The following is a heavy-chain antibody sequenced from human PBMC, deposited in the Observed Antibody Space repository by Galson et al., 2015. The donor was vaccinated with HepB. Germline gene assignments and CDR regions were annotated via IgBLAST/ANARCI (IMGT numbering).Heavy chain of an antibody. V-gene: IGHV1-18*01. CDR1: GYTFSSYS. CDR2: ISPYNRDT. J-gene: IGHJ5*02. D-gene: IGHD2-15*01. CDR3: ARGGLVVVVGATQNNWFDP. Sequence: SVKVSCKASGYTFSSYSITWVRQAPGQGLEWVGWISPYNRDTNYARKLQGRVTMTTDTSTNTAHLELRSLRSDDTAVYYCARGGLVVVVGATQNNWFDPWGQGTPVTVSS.